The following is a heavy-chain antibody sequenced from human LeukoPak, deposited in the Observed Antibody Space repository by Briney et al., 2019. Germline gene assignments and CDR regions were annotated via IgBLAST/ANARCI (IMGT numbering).Heavy chain of an antibody. CDR3: EAVTTYFDY. V-gene: IGHV3-30*04. CDR1: GFTFSSYA. Sequence: PGRSLRLSCAASGFTFSSYAMHWVRQAPGKGLEWVAVISYDGSNKYYADSVKGRFTISRDNSKNTLYLQMNSLRAEDTAVYYCEAVTTYFDYWGQGTLVTVSS. CDR2: ISYDGSNK. J-gene: IGHJ4*02. D-gene: IGHD4-17*01.